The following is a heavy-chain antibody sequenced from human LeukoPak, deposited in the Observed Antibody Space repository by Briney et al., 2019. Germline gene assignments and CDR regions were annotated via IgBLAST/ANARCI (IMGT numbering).Heavy chain of an antibody. CDR1: GFTFDDYT. J-gene: IGHJ2*01. V-gene: IGHV3-43*01. CDR2: ISWDGSSR. CDR3: ARDNEAWYFDL. Sequence: GGSLKLSCAASGFTFDDYTMHWVRQAPGKGLEWVSLISWDGSSRYYADSVKGRFTISRDNSKNSLYLQMNSLRTEDTALYYCARDNEAWYFDLWGRGTPVTVSS.